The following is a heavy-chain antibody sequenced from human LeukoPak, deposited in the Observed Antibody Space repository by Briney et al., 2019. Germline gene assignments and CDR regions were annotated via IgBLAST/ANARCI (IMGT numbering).Heavy chain of an antibody. Sequence: GGSLRLSCAASGFTFSSYSMNWVRQAPGKGLEWVSSISTSSSYIYYADLVKGRFSISRDNAKDSLYLQMNSLRAEDTAVYYCARASGGFLDWGQGTLVTVSS. V-gene: IGHV3-21*01. CDR1: GFTFSSYS. D-gene: IGHD5-12*01. CDR2: ISTSSSYI. J-gene: IGHJ4*02. CDR3: ARASGGFLD.